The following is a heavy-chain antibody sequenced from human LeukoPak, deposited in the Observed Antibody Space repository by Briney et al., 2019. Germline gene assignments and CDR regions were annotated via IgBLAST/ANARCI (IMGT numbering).Heavy chain of an antibody. CDR3: AKDQGAYYYYYAMDV. Sequence: GASVKVFCKASGYTFTSYDINWVRQATGQGLEWMGWMNPNSGNTGYAQKFQGRVTMTRNTSISTAYMELSSLRSEDTAVYYCAKDQGAYYYYYAMDVWGKGTTVTVSS. V-gene: IGHV1-8*01. J-gene: IGHJ6*04. CDR2: MNPNSGNT. D-gene: IGHD3-16*01. CDR1: GYTFTSYD.